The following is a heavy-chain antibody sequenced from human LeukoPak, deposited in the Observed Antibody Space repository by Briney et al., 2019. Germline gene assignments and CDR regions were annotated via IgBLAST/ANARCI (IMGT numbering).Heavy chain of an antibody. CDR3: ARGGMGSGYEH. J-gene: IGHJ4*02. D-gene: IGHD5-12*01. V-gene: IGHV1-2*02. CDR1: GYTFTSYY. CDR2: INPNSGDT. Sequence: ASVTVSFKASGYTFTSYYIYWVRQAPGQGLEWMGWINPNSGDTNFAQKFQGRVTMTRDTSITTAYMDLSRLTVDDTAVYYCARGGMGSGYEHWGQGTLVSDSS.